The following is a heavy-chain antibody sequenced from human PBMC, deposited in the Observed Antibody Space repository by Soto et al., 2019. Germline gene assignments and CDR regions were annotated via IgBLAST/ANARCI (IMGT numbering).Heavy chain of an antibody. CDR2: IDHSGTT. CDR1: GESFSCYY. V-gene: IGHV4-34*01. Sequence: PSETLSLTCVVYGESFSCYYWSWFRQPPGKTLEWIGDIDHSGTTHYNPSLKSRLTISIDTSKNHFSLGLTAVTAADAGTYFCSRGRPPRYWGQGTLVTVSS. J-gene: IGHJ4*02. CDR3: SRGRPPRY.